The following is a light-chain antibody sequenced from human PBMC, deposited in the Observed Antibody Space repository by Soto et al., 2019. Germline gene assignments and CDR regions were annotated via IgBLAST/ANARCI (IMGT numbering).Light chain of an antibody. CDR1: SSDVGGYNY. J-gene: IGLJ1*01. CDR3: SSYTRSSTLYV. V-gene: IGLV2-14*01. Sequence: QSVLTQPASVSGSPGQSITISCTGTSSDVGGYNYVSWYQQHPGKAPKLMIYDVSHRPSGVSNRFSGSKSGNTASLTISGLQAEDEADYYCSSYTRSSTLYVFGTGTKLTVL. CDR2: DVS.